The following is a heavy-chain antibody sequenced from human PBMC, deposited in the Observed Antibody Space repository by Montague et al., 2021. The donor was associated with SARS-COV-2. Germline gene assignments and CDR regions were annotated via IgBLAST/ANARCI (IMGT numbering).Heavy chain of an antibody. CDR1: GFTFSSYA. J-gene: IGHJ4*02. V-gene: IGHV3-23*03. CDR3: AKGGYGGNYFDY. CDR2: IYSGGSST. Sequence: SLRLSCAASGFTFSSYAMSWVRQAPGKGLEWVSDIYSGGSSTYYADSVKGRFTISRDNSKNTLYLQMNSLRAEDTAVYYCAKGGYGGNYFDYWGQGTLVTVSS. D-gene: IGHD5-18*01.